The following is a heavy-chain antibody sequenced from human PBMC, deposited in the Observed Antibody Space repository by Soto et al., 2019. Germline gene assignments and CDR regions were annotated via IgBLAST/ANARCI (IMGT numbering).Heavy chain of an antibody. CDR1: GYTFTSYG. V-gene: IGHV1-18*01. J-gene: IGHJ6*02. CDR3: ARERGDYYGSGSYYYYYGMDV. D-gene: IGHD3-10*01. CDR2: ISAYNGNT. Sequence: ASVKVSCKASGYTFTSYGISWVRQAPGQGLEWMGWISAYNGNTNYAQKLQGRVTMTTDTSTSTAYMELRSLRSDDTAVYYCARERGDYYGSGSYYYYYGMDVWGQGTTVTV.